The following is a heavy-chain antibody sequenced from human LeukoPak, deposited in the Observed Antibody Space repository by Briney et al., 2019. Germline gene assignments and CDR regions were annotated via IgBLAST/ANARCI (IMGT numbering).Heavy chain of an antibody. Sequence: SETLSLTCTVSGGSISSYYWTWIRQPPGKGLEWIGFMYYSGSTNYNPSLKSRVTISVDTSKNQFSLKLSSVTAADTAVYYCARGMSYFDYWGQGTLVTVSS. CDR2: MYYSGST. V-gene: IGHV4-59*01. CDR1: GGSISSYY. CDR3: ARGMSYFDY. J-gene: IGHJ4*02. D-gene: IGHD5/OR15-5a*01.